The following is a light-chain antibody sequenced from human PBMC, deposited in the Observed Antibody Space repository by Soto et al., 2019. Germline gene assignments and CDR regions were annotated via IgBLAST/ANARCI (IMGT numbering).Light chain of an antibody. J-gene: IGKJ1*01. CDR1: QSIDTY. CDR2: DAS. V-gene: IGKV3-11*01. Sequence: EIVLTQSPATLSLSPGESVTLSCRASQSIDTYLAWYQQKPGQAPRLLIYDASSRATDIPARFGGSGSATEFTLTIDSLGSEDFAVYYCQQRSDWPWTFGQGTKVDI. CDR3: QQRSDWPWT.